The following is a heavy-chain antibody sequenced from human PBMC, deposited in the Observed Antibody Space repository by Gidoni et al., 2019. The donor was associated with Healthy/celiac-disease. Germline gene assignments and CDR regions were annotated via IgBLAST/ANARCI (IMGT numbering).Heavy chain of an antibody. V-gene: IGHV3-30*18. CDR1: RFTFSSYG. Sequence: QVQLGESGGGVVQPGRALRLSCAASRFTFSSYGMHWVRQAPGKGLEWVAIISYDGSNKYYADSVTGRFTISRDNSKNTLYLQMNSLIPEDTAVYFCAKGDYYDPYFDLWGRGTLVTVSS. D-gene: IGHD3-22*01. CDR2: ISYDGSNK. CDR3: AKGDYYDPYFDL. J-gene: IGHJ2*01.